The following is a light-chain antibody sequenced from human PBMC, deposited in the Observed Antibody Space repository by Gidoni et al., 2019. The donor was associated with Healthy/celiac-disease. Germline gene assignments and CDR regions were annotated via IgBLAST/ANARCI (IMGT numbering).Light chain of an antibody. Sequence: QSALTQPASVSGSPGQSITISCTGTSSDVGGYIYVSWYQQHPGKAPKLMIYDVSNRPSVVSNRFSGSKSGNTASLTISGLQAEDEADYYCSSYTSSSTLVFGGGTKLTVL. V-gene: IGLV2-14*01. CDR1: SSDVGGYIY. CDR2: DVS. J-gene: IGLJ2*01. CDR3: SSYTSSSTLV.